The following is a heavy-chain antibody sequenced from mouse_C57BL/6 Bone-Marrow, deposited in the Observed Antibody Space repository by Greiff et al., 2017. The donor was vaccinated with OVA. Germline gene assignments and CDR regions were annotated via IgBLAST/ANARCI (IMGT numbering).Heavy chain of an antibody. V-gene: IGHV14-2*01. CDR2: IDPEDGEA. CDR1: GFNIKDYY. J-gene: IGHJ1*03. D-gene: IGHD1-1*01. CDR3: ALYYYGSSSYWYFDV. Sequence: EVQLQQSGAELVKPGASVKLSCTASGFNIKDYYMHWVKQRTEQGLEWIGRIDPEDGEAKYAPKFQGKATITADTSSNTAYLQLSSLTSEDTAVYYCALYYYGSSSYWYFDVWGTGTTVTVSS.